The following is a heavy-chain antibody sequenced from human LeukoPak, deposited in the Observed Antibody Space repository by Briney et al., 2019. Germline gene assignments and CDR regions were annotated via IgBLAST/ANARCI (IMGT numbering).Heavy chain of an antibody. CDR1: GGSISSYY. D-gene: IGHD1-26*01. CDR2: IYYSGST. V-gene: IGHV4-59*01. Sequence: SETLSLTCTVSGGSISSYYWSWIRQPPGKGLEWIGYIYYSGSTNYNPSLKSRVTISVDTSKNQFSLKLSSVTAADTVVYYCARGGSYYDAFDIWGQGTMVTVSS. J-gene: IGHJ3*02. CDR3: ARGGSYYDAFDI.